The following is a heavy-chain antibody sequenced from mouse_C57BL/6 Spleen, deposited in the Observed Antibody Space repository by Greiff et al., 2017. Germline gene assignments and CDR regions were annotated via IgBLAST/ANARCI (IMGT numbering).Heavy chain of an antibody. Sequence: EVMLVESGGGLVKPGGSLKLSCAASGFTFSSYAMSWVRQTPEKRLEWVATISDGGSYTYYPDNVKGRFTISRDNAKNNLYLQMSHLKSEDTAMYYCAREVTTVVAPDWYFDVWGTGTTVTVSS. J-gene: IGHJ1*03. D-gene: IGHD1-1*01. CDR1: GFTFSSYA. V-gene: IGHV5-4*01. CDR3: AREVTTVVAPDWYFDV. CDR2: ISDGGSYT.